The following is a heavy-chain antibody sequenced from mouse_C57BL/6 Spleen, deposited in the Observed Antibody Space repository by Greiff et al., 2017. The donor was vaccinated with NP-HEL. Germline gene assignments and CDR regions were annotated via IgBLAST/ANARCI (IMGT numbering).Heavy chain of an antibody. D-gene: IGHD5-5*01. CDR3: ASFVGGYALPPYAMDY. CDR1: GYTFTSYW. Sequence: QVQLQQSGAELVKPGASVKLSCKASGYTFTSYWMQWVKQRPGQGLEWIGEIDPSDSYTNYNQKFKGKATLTVDTSSSTAYMQLSSLTSEDSAVYYCASFVGGYALPPYAMDYWGQGTSVTVSS. V-gene: IGHV1-50*01. J-gene: IGHJ4*01. CDR2: IDPSDSYT.